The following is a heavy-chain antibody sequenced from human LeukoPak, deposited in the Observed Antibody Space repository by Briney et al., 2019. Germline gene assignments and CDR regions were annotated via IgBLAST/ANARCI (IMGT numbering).Heavy chain of an antibody. V-gene: IGHV3-7*03. CDR3: ARDSPYSDYLIGGAFNI. D-gene: IGHD4-11*01. CDR2: IKEDGSEK. J-gene: IGHJ3*02. CDR1: GFSFNLYC. Sequence: PGGSLRLSCAASGFSFNLYCMTWVRQAPGKGLEWVANIKEDGSEKYYMDSVKGRFTISRDNSKNTLYLQMNSLGAEDTAVYYCARDSPYSDYLIGGAFNIWGQGTMVTVSS.